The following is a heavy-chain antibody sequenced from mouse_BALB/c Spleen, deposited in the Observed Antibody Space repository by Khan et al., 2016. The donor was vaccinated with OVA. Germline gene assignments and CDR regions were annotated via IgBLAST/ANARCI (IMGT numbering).Heavy chain of an antibody. CDR3: ARDYFGNGYFDY. CDR2: ISYDGSF. Sequence: EVQLQESGPGLVKPSQSLSLTCSVTGYSITSGYNWNWIRQFPGNKLEWMGYISYDGSFNYNPSLKNRISITRDTSKNQFFLKLNSVTTGDTVTYYCARDYFGNGYFDYWGQGTTLTVSS. V-gene: IGHV3-6*02. CDR1: GYSITSGYN. J-gene: IGHJ2*01. D-gene: IGHD1-1*01.